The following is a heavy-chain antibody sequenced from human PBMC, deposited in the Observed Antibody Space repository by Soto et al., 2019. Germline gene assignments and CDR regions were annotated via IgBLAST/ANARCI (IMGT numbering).Heavy chain of an antibody. D-gene: IGHD2-15*01. CDR2: IGPYNGNT. CDR3: ARCYCSVGSCYTCWHFDL. CDR1: GYTFNNYG. V-gene: IGHV1-18*01. J-gene: IGHJ2*01. Sequence: QVQLVQSGAEVKKPGASVKVSCKASGYTFNNYGISWVRQAPGQGLEWMGWIGPYNGNTDHAQNFKGRVTMTTDTVTNTAYMALRSLRSDDKALYYGARCYCSVGSCYTCWHFDLWGRGTLVTFSS.